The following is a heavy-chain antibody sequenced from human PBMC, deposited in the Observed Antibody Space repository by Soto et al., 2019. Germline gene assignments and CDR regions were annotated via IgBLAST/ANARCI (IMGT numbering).Heavy chain of an antibody. Sequence: QVQLVQSGAEVKKPGSSVKVSCKASGGTFSSYAISWVRQAPGQGLEWMGGIIPIFGTANYAQKFQGRVTITGDKATSTAYMELNSLRSEDTAVYYCPRDSLYYYGSESYNWFDPWGQGTLVAVSS. CDR2: IIPIFGTA. D-gene: IGHD3-10*01. CDR1: GGTFSSYA. J-gene: IGHJ5*02. CDR3: PRDSLYYYGSESYNWFDP. V-gene: IGHV1-69*06.